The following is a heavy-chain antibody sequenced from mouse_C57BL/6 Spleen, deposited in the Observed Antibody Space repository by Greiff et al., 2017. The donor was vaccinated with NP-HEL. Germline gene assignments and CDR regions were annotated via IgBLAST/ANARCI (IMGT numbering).Heavy chain of an antibody. CDR1: GYTFTSSW. Sequence: VQLQQPGAELVKPGASVKLSCTASGYTFTSSWITWVKQRPGQGLEWIGGIYPGSGSTNYNAKFKGKATLTVDTSSSTAYMQLSSLTSEDSAIAYCARMGYYGAYYFDDWGQGTTLTVSS. CDR3: ARMGYYGAYYFDD. D-gene: IGHD1-1*01. V-gene: IGHV1-55*01. J-gene: IGHJ2*01. CDR2: IYPGSGST.